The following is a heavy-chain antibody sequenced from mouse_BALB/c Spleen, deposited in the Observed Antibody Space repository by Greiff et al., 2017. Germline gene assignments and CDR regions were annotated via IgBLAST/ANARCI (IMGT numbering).Heavy chain of an antibody. V-gene: IGHV5-6-5*01. D-gene: IGHD1-1*01. CDR2: ISSGGST. J-gene: IGHJ2*01. Sequence: EVHLVESGGGLVKPGGSLKLSCAASGFTFSSYAMSWVRQTPEKRLEWVASISSGGSTYYPDSVKGRFTISRDNARNILYLQMSSLRSEDTAMYYCARDCGSSCYFDYWGQGTTLTVSS. CDR3: ARDCGSSCYFDY. CDR1: GFTFSSYA.